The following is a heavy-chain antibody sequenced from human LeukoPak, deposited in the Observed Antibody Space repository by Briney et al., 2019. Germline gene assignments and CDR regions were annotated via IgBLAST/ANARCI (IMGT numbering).Heavy chain of an antibody. CDR3: ARDERIAAAGYYFDY. CDR2: IYTSGST. CDR1: GGSISSYY. J-gene: IGHJ4*02. Sequence: SETLSLTCTVSGGSISSYYWSWIRQPAGKGLEWIGRIYTSGSTTYNPSLKSRVTMSVDTSKNQFSLKLSSVTAADTAVYYCARDERIAAAGYYFDYWGQGTLVTVSS. V-gene: IGHV4-4*07. D-gene: IGHD6-13*01.